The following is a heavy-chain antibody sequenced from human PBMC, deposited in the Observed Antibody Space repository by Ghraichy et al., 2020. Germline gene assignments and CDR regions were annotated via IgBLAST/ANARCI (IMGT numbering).Heavy chain of an antibody. Sequence: GGSLRLSCAVSGFTFNKAWMNWVRQAPGKGLEWVGRIKSETDGGTTDYAAPVKGRFTISRDDSTNTLYLQMNSLKTEDTAVYYCTTDSRIRVWGSYPWGQGTLVTVS. CDR3: TTDSRIRVWGSYP. CDR1: GFTFNKAW. V-gene: IGHV3-15*01. J-gene: IGHJ5*02. CDR2: IKSETDGGTT. D-gene: IGHD3-16*01.